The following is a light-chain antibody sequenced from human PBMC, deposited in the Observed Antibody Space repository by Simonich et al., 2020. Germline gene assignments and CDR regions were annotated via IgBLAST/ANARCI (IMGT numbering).Light chain of an antibody. CDR3: AAWDDSLNGYV. Sequence: QSVLTQPPSASGTPGQRVTISCSGSSSNIGSNTVNWYQQLPGTAPNLLIYSIDQRPSGVPDRFSVSKSGSSASLAISGLQSEDEADYYCAAWDDSLNGYVFGTGTKVTVL. CDR1: SSNIGSNT. CDR2: SID. V-gene: IGLV1-44*01. J-gene: IGLJ1*01.